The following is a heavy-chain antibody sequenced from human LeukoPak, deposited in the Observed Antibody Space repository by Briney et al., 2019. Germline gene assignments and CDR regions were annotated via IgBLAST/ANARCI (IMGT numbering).Heavy chain of an antibody. CDR2: ISAYNDNT. Sequence: ASVKVSCKASGYTFNTYGISWVRQAPGQGLEWMGWISAYNDNTNYAQNLQGRVTMTTDTSTSTAYMELRSLRSDDTAVYYCARDGRWEKTPSCWGQGTMVTVSS. CDR1: GYTFNTYG. V-gene: IGHV1-18*01. CDR3: ARDGRWEKTPSC. J-gene: IGHJ4*02. D-gene: IGHD2-2*01.